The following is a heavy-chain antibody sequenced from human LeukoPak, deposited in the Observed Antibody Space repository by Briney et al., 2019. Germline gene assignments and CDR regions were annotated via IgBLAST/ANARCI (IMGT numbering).Heavy chain of an antibody. CDR1: GFIFGDYA. D-gene: IGHD5-12*01. J-gene: IGHJ6*02. V-gene: IGHV3-49*04. Sequence: GGSLRLSCTGSGFIFGDYALSWVRQAPGKGLEWIAFIKSNTYGGTTEYAASVEGRFTISRDDSKSIAYLQMNSLKIEDTGVYYCSRDRSLASSQYYYYYGMDVSGRGTTVTVSS. CDR3: SRDRSLASSQYYYYYGMDV. CDR2: IKSNTYGGTT.